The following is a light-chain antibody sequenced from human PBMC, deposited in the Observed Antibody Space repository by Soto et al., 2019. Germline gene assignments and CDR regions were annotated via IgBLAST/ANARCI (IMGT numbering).Light chain of an antibody. CDR3: QQNYRATPWT. J-gene: IGKJ1*01. CDR2: KAS. V-gene: IGKV1-5*03. CDR1: QTISSW. Sequence: IQIAQFPSTLSGSVWDRVTHSCAASQTISSWLAWYQQKPGKAPKLLIYKASTLKSGVPSRFSGSGSGTEFTLTISSLQPDDFATYYCQQNYRATPWTFGQGTKVDI.